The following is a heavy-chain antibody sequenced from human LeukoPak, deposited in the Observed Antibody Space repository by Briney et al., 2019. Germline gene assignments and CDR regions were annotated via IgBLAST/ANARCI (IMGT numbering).Heavy chain of an antibody. Sequence: ASVKVSCKASGGTFSSYAISWVRQAPGQGLEWMGGIIPIFGTANYAQKFQGRVTITTDESTSTAYMELSSLRSEDTAVYYCASGEYSSSWYISNWFDPWGQGTLVTVSS. V-gene: IGHV1-69*05. D-gene: IGHD6-13*01. CDR2: IIPIFGTA. J-gene: IGHJ5*02. CDR3: ASGEYSSSWYISNWFDP. CDR1: GGTFSSYA.